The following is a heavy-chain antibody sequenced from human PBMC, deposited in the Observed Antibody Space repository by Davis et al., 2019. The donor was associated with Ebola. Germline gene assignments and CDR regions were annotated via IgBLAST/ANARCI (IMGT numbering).Heavy chain of an antibody. CDR2: ISGSGGDQ. Sequence: GESLKISCAGSGFTFSTYAMTWVRQAPGRGLEWVSRISGSGGDQHSADSVKGRFTISRDNSKNTLYLQMNSLRAEDTAVFYCAKRATVKVAGANYYNAMDVWGKGTTVTVSS. D-gene: IGHD6-19*01. J-gene: IGHJ6*04. V-gene: IGHV3-23*01. CDR1: GFTFSTYA. CDR3: AKRATVKVAGANYYNAMDV.